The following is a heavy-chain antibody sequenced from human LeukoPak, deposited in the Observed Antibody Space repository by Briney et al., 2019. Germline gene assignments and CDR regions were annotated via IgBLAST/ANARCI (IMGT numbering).Heavy chain of an antibody. CDR1: GYTFTGYY. D-gene: IGHD1-26*01. CDR2: INPNSGGT. Sequence: ASVNVSCKASGYTFTGYYMHWVRQAPGQGLEWMGWINPNSGGTNYAQKFQGRVTMTRDTSISTAYMELSRLRSDDTAVYYCARDGALGSSNWFDPWGQGTLVTVSS. V-gene: IGHV1-2*02. CDR3: ARDGALGSSNWFDP. J-gene: IGHJ5*02.